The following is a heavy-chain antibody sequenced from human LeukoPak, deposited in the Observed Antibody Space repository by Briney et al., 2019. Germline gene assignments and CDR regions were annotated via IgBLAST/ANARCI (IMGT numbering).Heavy chain of an antibody. V-gene: IGHV3-23*01. D-gene: IGHD1-7*01. CDR2: ISGSHGTT. CDR3: AKAAGNYGQNRFDP. CDR1: GFTFSSYS. J-gene: IGHJ5*02. Sequence: GGSLRLSCAASGFTFSSYSMSWVRQAPGKGLEWVSAISGSHGTTYYADSVKGRFTISRDNSKNTLYLQMNSLRAEDTAIYYCAKAAGNYGQNRFDPWGQGTLVTVSS.